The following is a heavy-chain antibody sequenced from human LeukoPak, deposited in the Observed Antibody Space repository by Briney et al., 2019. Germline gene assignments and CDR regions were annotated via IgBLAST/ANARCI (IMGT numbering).Heavy chain of an antibody. CDR3: ARGGPDYYDSSDNFDY. CDR1: GYTFTSYY. D-gene: IGHD3-22*01. Sequence: ASVTVSCKASGYTFTSYYMHWVRQAPGQGLEWMGIINPSGGSTSYAQKFQGRVTMTRDTSTGTVYMELSSLRSEDTAVYYCARGGPDYYDSSDNFDYWGQGTLVTVSS. J-gene: IGHJ4*02. V-gene: IGHV1-46*01. CDR2: INPSGGST.